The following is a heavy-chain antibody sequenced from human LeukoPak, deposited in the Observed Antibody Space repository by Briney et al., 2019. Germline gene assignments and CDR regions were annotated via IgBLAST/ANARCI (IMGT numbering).Heavy chain of an antibody. J-gene: IGHJ5*02. CDR1: GGSISSYY. Sequence: PSETLSPTCTVSGGSISSYYWSWIRQPAGKGLEWIGRIYTSGSTNYNPSLKSRVTISVDTSKNQFSLKLSSVTAADTAVYYCARHLYDFWSGYLNWFDPWGQGTLVTVSS. D-gene: IGHD3-3*01. CDR2: IYTSGST. CDR3: ARHLYDFWSGYLNWFDP. V-gene: IGHV4-4*07.